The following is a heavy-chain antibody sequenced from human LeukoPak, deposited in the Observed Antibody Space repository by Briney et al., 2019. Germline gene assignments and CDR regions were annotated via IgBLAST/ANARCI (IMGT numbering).Heavy chain of an antibody. Sequence: PETLSLTCTVSGGSISGYYWSWIRQPPGKGLEYIGYIYYSGSTNYNPSLKSRVTISVDRSKNQFSLKLSSVTAADTAVYYCARGSTLARRGGAFDYWGQGTLVTVSS. CDR3: ARGSTLARRGGAFDY. D-gene: IGHD3-16*01. J-gene: IGHJ4*02. CDR1: GGSISGYY. CDR2: IYYSGST. V-gene: IGHV4-59*12.